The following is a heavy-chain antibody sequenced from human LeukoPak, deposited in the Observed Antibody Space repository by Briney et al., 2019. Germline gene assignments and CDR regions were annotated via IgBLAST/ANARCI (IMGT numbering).Heavy chain of an antibody. CDR3: ARWSGNGIDY. D-gene: IGHD3-3*01. CDR1: GFTFSSYS. J-gene: IGHJ4*02. V-gene: IGHV3-74*01. CDR2: INSDGSST. Sequence: GGSLRLSCAASGFTFSSYSMNWVRQAPGKGLVWVSRINSDGSSTRYADSVKGRFTISRDNAKNTLYLQMNSLRAEDTAVYYCARWSGNGIDYWGQGTLVTVSS.